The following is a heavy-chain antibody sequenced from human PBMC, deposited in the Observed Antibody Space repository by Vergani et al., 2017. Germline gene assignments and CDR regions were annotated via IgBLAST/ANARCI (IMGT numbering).Heavy chain of an antibody. J-gene: IGHJ4*02. Sequence: EVQLVESGGGLVQPGGSLRLSCAASGFTVSSNYMSWVRQAPGKGLEWVSVIYSGGSTYYADSVKGRFTISRDNSKNTLYLQMNSLRAEDTAVYYCARDVYCGDDCYSDYWGQGTLVTVSS. D-gene: IGHD2-21*02. CDR3: ARDVYCGDDCYSDY. CDR1: GFTVSSNY. V-gene: IGHV3-66*02. CDR2: IYSGGST.